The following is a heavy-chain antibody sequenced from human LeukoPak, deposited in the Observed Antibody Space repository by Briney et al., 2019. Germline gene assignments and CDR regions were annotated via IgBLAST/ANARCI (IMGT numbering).Heavy chain of an antibody. CDR1: GFTFRNYG. V-gene: IGHV3-30*02. CDR2: IRYDGSNK. J-gene: IGHJ5*02. D-gene: IGHD1-14*01. Sequence: GGSLRLSCAASGFTFRNYGMQWVRQAPGKGLEWVAFIRYDGSNKYYADSVKGRFTISRDNYKNTLYLQMNSLRAEDTAVYYCAKDTTPPKAGLDPWGQGTLVTVSS. CDR3: AKDTTPPKAGLDP.